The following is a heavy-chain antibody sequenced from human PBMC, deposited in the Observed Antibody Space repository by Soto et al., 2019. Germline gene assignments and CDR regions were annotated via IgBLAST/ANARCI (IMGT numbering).Heavy chain of an antibody. CDR3: ARQNIVLVPAAISNWFDP. J-gene: IGHJ5*02. D-gene: IGHD2-2*01. V-gene: IGHV4-39*01. CDR1: GGSISSSSYY. CDR2: IYYSGST. Sequence: PSETLSLTCTVSGGSISSSSYYWGWIRQPPGKGLEWIGSIYYSGSTYYNPSLKSRVTISVDTSKNQFSLKLSSVTAADTAVYYCARQNIVLVPAAISNWFDPWGQGTLVTVSS.